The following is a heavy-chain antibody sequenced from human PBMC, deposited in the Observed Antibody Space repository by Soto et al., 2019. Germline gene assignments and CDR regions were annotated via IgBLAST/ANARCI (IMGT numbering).Heavy chain of an antibody. J-gene: IGHJ4*02. CDR1: GFTVSSNY. CDR3: ARGSPADPYYFDY. CDR2: IYSGGST. D-gene: IGHD6-25*01. V-gene: IGHV3-53*01. Sequence: GGSLRLSCAASGFTVSSNYMSWVRQAPGKGLEWVSVIYSGGSTYYADSVKGRFTISRDNSKNTLYLQMNSLRAEDTAVYYCARGSPADPYYFDYWGQGTLVTVSS.